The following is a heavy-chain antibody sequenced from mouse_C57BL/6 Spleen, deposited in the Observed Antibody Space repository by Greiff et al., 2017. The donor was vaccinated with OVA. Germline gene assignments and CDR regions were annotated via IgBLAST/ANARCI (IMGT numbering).Heavy chain of an antibody. CDR3: ASYVYYAMDD. J-gene: IGHJ4*01. D-gene: IGHD1-1*01. Sequence: VKLVESGPGLVAPSQRLSITCTVSGFSLTSYAISWVRQPPGKGLEWLGVIWTGGGTNYNSALKSRLSISKDNSKRQVFLKMNSLQTDDTARYYCASYVYYAMDDWGQGTSVTVSS. CDR2: IWTGGGT. V-gene: IGHV2-9-1*01. CDR1: GFSLTSYA.